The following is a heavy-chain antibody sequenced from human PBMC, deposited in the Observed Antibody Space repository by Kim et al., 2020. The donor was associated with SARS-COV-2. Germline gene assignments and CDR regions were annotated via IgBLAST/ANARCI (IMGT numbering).Heavy chain of an antibody. D-gene: IGHD3-10*01. J-gene: IGHJ4*02. Sequence: SRVTISVDTSKNQFSLKLSSVTAADTAVYYCASFARTLYYYGSGSYHFDYWGQGTLVTVSS. V-gene: IGHV4-34*01. CDR3: ASFARTLYYYGSGSYHFDY.